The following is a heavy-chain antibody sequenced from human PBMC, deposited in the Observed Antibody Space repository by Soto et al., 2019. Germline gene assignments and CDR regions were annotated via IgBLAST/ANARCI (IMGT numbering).Heavy chain of an antibody. CDR1: GFTFSDHN. CDR3: TRLSVY. D-gene: IGHD3-16*02. CDR2: TRNKANSYTT. V-gene: IGHV3-72*01. J-gene: IGHJ4*02. Sequence: EVQLVESGGGLVQPGGSLRLSCAASGFTFSDHNMDWVRQAPGKGLEWVGRTRNKANSYTTEYAASVKGRFTISRDDSKNSLYLQMNSLKTEDTAVYYCTRLSVYWGQGTLVTVSS.